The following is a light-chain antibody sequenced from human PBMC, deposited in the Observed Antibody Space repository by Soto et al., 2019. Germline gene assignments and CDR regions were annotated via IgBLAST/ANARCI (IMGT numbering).Light chain of an antibody. V-gene: IGLV2-23*01. CDR1: SSDVGSYNV. CDR2: EGS. Sequence: QSALTQPASVSGSPGQSITISCTGTSSDVGSYNVVSWYQQHPGKAPKLMIYEGSKRPSGFSNRFSGSKSGNTASLTSSGLQAEDEADYYCCSYAGSSTDVFGTGTKLTVL. CDR3: CSYAGSSTDV. J-gene: IGLJ1*01.